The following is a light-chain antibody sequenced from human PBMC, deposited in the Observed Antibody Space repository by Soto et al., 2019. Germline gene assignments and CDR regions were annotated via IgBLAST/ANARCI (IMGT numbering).Light chain of an antibody. CDR3: LQHNSFPRT. CDR2: GAS. CDR1: QGIRID. J-gene: IGKJ1*01. Sequence: DIQMTQSPSSLSASVGDRVTITCRASQGIRIDLGWFQQRPGKAPKRLIYGASSLQSGVPSRFSDSGSGTEFTLTISNLQPEDFATYYCLQHNSFPRTFGQGTKVEIK. V-gene: IGKV1-17*02.